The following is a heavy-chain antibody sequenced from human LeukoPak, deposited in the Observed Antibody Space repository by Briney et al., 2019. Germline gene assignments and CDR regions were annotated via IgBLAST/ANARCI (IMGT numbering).Heavy chain of an antibody. J-gene: IGHJ5*02. D-gene: IGHD2-15*01. V-gene: IGHV3-7*01. Sequence: GGSPRLSCAASGFTFSSYWMSWVRQAPGKGLEWVANIKQDGSEKYYVDSVKGRFTISRDNAKNSLYLQMNSLRAEDTAVHYCARDNHQLLLNWFDPWGQGTLVTVSS. CDR3: ARDNHQLLLNWFDP. CDR2: IKQDGSEK. CDR1: GFTFSSYW.